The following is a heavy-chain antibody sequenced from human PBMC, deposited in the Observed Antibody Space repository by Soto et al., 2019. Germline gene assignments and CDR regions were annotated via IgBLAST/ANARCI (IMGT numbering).Heavy chain of an antibody. V-gene: IGHV3-23*01. D-gene: IGHD5-18*01. Sequence: PGGSLRLSCAASGFTFSNYAMSWVRQAPGKGLEWVSSISGAGLITYYADSVKGRFTISRDNAKNSLYLQINSLRAEDTAVYYCARDQRMENSYGYGGGYYYYGMDVWGQGTTVTVSS. CDR2: ISGAGLIT. CDR3: ARDQRMENSYGYGGGYYYYGMDV. J-gene: IGHJ6*02. CDR1: GFTFSNYA.